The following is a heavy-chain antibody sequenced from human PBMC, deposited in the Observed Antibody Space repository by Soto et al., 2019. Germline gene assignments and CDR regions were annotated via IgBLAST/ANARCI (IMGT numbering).Heavy chain of an antibody. D-gene: IGHD6-13*01. CDR3: AKSPYSNSYLERGYFDY. V-gene: IGHV3-9*01. Sequence: LRLSCAASGFTFDDYAMHWVRQAPGKGLEWVSGISWNSGSIGYADSVKGRFTISRDNAKNSLYLQMNSLRAEDTALYYCAKSPYSNSYLERGYFDYWGQGTLVTVSS. CDR2: ISWNSGSI. CDR1: GFTFDDYA. J-gene: IGHJ4*02.